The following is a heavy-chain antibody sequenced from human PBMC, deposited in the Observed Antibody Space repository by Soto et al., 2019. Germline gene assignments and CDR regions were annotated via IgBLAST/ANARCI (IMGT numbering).Heavy chain of an antibody. CDR1: GFTFSSYA. Sequence: PGGSLRLSCAASGFTFSSYAMSWVRQAPGKGLEWVSAISGSGSTIYYADSVKGRFTISRDNAKNSLYLQMNSLRAEDTAVYYCARGLYFDYWGQGTLVTVSS. CDR3: ARGLYFDY. V-gene: IGHV3-23*01. CDR2: ISGSGSTI. D-gene: IGHD2-21*01. J-gene: IGHJ4*02.